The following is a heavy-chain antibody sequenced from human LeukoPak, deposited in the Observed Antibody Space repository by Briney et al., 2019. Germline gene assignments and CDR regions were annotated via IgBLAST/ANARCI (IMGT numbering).Heavy chain of an antibody. CDR3: AKDHKGPVPIDY. Sequence: GGTLRLSCAASGFTFSSYGMSWVRQAPGKGLGWVSAISGSGGSTYYADSVKGRFTISRDNSKNTLYLQMNSLRAEDTAVYYCAKDHKGPVPIDYWGQGTLVTVSS. CDR2: ISGSGGST. J-gene: IGHJ4*02. D-gene: IGHD6-6*01. V-gene: IGHV3-23*01. CDR1: GFTFSSYG.